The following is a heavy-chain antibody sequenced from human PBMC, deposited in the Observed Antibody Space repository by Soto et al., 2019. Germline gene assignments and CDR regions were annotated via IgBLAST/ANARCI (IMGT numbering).Heavy chain of an antibody. Sequence: SETLSLTCAVSGGSISSGGYSWSWIRQPPGKGLEWIGYIYYSGSTYYNPSLKSRVTISVDTSKNQFSLKLTSVTAADTAVYYCARIADCSITTCSFPTRFHMRGYYYYYGMDVRGPGTTVTVSS. CDR3: ARIADCSITTCSFPTRFHMRGYYYYYGMDV. CDR2: IYYSGST. J-gene: IGHJ6*02. D-gene: IGHD2-2*01. CDR1: GGSISSGGYS. V-gene: IGHV4-31*11.